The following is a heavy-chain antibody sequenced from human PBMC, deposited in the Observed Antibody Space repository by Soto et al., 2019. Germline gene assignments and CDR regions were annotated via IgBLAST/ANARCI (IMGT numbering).Heavy chain of an antibody. CDR2: INHSGST. Sequence: SETLSLTCAVYGGSFSGYYWSWIRQPPGKGLEWIGEINHSGSTNYNPSLKSRVTITVDTSKNQFSLKLSSVTAADTAVYYCARGGVAVAGSAYYGMDVWGQGTTVTVSS. CDR1: GGSFSGYY. V-gene: IGHV4-34*01. D-gene: IGHD6-19*01. CDR3: ARGGVAVAGSAYYGMDV. J-gene: IGHJ6*02.